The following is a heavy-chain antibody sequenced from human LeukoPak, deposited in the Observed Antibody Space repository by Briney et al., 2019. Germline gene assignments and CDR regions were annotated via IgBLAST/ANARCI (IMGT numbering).Heavy chain of an antibody. CDR3: AKGRCSGGSCYSYYYYYMDV. CDR2: ISAYNGNT. Sequence: GASVKVSCKASGYTFTSYGISWVRQAPGQGLEWMGWISAYNGNTNYAQKLQGRVTMTTDTSTSTAYMGLRSLRSEDTAVYYCAKGRCSGGSCYSYYYYYMDVWGKGTTVTVSS. V-gene: IGHV1-18*01. D-gene: IGHD2-15*01. J-gene: IGHJ6*03. CDR1: GYTFTSYG.